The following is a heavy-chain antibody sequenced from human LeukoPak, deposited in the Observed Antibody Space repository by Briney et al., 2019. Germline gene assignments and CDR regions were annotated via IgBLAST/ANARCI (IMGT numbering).Heavy chain of an antibody. V-gene: IGHV3-30*03. CDR2: ISYDGSNK. CDR3: AATTTHWFDP. Sequence: PGGSLRLSCAASGFTFSSYGMHWVRQAPGKGLEWVAVISYDGSNKYYADSVKGRFTISRDNSKNTLYLQMNSLRAEDTAVYYCAATTTHWFDPWGQGTLVTVSS. CDR1: GFTFSSYG. D-gene: IGHD1-1*01. J-gene: IGHJ5*02.